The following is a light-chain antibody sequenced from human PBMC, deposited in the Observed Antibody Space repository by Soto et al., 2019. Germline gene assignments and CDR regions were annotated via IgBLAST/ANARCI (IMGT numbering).Light chain of an antibody. J-gene: IGKJ4*01. CDR3: QQYGSSPLT. V-gene: IGKV3-20*01. CDR1: QSVSASY. CDR2: GAS. Sequence: EIALTQSPGTLSLSPGERATLSCRASQSVSASYLAWYQQKPGQAPRLLIYGASSSATGIPDRFSGSGSGTDFTLTISRLEPEDFAVYYCQQYGSSPLTFGGGTKVEIK.